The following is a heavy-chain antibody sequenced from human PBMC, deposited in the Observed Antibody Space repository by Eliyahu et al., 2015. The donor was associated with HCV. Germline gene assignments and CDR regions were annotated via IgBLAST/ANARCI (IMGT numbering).Heavy chain of an antibody. D-gene: IGHD3-10*01. Sequence: EVQLVESGGGLVKPGGSLRLSCAASGFXFSNAWXXXXXQAPGKGLEWVGRIKSKTDGGTTDYAAPVKGRFTISRDDSKNTLYLQMNSLKTEDTAVYYCTTDFDSYGSGSYGQVTVFDYWGQGTLVTVSS. CDR1: GFXFSNAW. V-gene: IGHV3-15*01. J-gene: IGHJ4*02. CDR2: IKSKTDGGTT. CDR3: TTDFDSYGSGSYGQVTVFDY.